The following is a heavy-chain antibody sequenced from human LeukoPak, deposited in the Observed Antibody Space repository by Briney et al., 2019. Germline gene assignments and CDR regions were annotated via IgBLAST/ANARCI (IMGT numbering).Heavy chain of an antibody. D-gene: IGHD1-7*01. Sequence: PSETLSLTCAVYGGSFSGYYWSWIRQPPGKGLEWIGEINHSGSTNYNPSLKSRVTISVDTSKNQFSLKLRSRTAADTAVYYYARETDITGTTGYLYYYYYYMDVWGKGTTVTVSS. V-gene: IGHV4-34*01. CDR2: INHSGST. J-gene: IGHJ6*03. CDR1: GGSFSGYY. CDR3: ARETDITGTTGYLYYYYYYMDV.